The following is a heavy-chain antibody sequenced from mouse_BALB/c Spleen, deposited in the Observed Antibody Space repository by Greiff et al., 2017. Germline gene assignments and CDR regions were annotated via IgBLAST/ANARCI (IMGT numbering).Heavy chain of an antibody. D-gene: IGHD2-14*01. J-gene: IGHJ4*01. Sequence: DVHLVESGGGLVKPGGSLKLSCAASGFTFSDYYMYWVRQTPEKRLEWVATISDGGSYTYYPDSVKGRFTISRDNAKNNLYLQMSSLKSEDTAMYYCARAGTGYAMDYWGQGTSVTVSS. CDR1: GFTFSDYY. CDR2: ISDGGSYT. V-gene: IGHV5-4*02. CDR3: ARAGTGYAMDY.